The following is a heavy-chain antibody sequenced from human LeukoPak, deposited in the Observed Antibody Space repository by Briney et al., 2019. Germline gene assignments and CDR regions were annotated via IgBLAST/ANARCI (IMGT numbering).Heavy chain of an antibody. CDR3: ARGYAGWGY. CDR2: ISWNSGSI. CDR1: GFTFDDYA. Sequence: GGSLRLSCAASGFTFDDYAMHWVRQAPGKGLEWVSGISWNSGSIGYADSVKGRFTISRDNAKNSVYLQMNSLRDEDTAVYYCARGYAGWGYWGQGTLVTVSS. J-gene: IGHJ4*02. D-gene: IGHD5-12*01. V-gene: IGHV3-9*01.